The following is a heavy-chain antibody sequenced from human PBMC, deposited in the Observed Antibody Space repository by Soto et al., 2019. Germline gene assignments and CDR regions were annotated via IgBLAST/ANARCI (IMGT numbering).Heavy chain of an antibody. D-gene: IGHD2-15*01. CDR3: AKDKGPSVGATPGYYYQGLDV. J-gene: IGHJ6*02. Sequence: GGSLILSCAASGYTFRSYTMNWVRRAPRKGLEWVSAISGSGGNIYYADSVKGRFTISRDNSKNTLYLEMNSLRAADTAVYYCAKDKGPSVGATPGYYYQGLDVWGQGTTVTVSS. V-gene: IGHV3-23*01. CDR1: GYTFRSYT. CDR2: ISGSGGNI.